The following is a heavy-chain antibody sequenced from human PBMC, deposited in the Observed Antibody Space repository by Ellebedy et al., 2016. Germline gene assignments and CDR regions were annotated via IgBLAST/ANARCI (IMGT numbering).Heavy chain of an antibody. V-gene: IGHV3-23*01. J-gene: IGHJ4*02. D-gene: IGHD6-13*01. CDR2: ISGSGGST. CDR1: GFTLNNYA. CDR3: AGDSRGITAAGTSLHY. Sequence: GGSLRLSCAASGFTLNNYAMSWVRQAPGKGLEWVSAISGSGGSTYYADSVKGRFTISRDNSKNTLYLQMNSLRVEDTAVYYCAGDSRGITAAGTSLHYWGQGTLVTVSS.